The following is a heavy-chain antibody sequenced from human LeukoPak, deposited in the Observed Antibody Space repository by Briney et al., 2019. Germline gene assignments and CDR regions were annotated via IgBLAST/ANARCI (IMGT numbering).Heavy chain of an antibody. Sequence: GGSLRLSCAASGFTFSGSAMHWVRQASGKGLELVGRIRSKANSYATEYAASVKGRFTISRDDSKNTAYLQMNSLKTEDTAVYYCTRMLGIAAAGDDYWGQGTLVTVSS. V-gene: IGHV3-73*01. D-gene: IGHD6-13*01. J-gene: IGHJ4*02. CDR1: GFTFSGSA. CDR3: TRMLGIAAAGDDY. CDR2: IRSKANSYAT.